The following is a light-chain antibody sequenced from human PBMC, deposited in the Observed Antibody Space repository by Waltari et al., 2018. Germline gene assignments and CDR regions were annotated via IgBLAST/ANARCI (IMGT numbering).Light chain of an antibody. CDR2: TAS. CDR3: QNYNSAPFT. Sequence: DIQMTQSPSSLSASVGDRVTITCRASQGIGNYLAWYQQKPGTVPKLLFYTASTLQSGVPSRFSGSGSAADFTLTISSLQPEDAATYYCQNYNSAPFTFGPGTRVD. V-gene: IGKV1-27*01. CDR1: QGIGNY. J-gene: IGKJ3*01.